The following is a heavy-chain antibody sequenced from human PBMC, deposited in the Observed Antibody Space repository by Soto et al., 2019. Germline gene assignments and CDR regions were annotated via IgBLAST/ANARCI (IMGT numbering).Heavy chain of an antibody. CDR3: ARWDYNWFDP. J-gene: IGHJ5*02. CDR1: GGSLTSDC. CDR2: IYYGAYT. D-gene: IGHD1-26*01. Sequence: XTLSLPCSVSGGSLTSDCWSWIRQPPGKGLELIGYIYYGAYTNYNPILKSRVTISVDKSKNQVSLKLNSVTTADTAVYYCARWDYNWFDPWGQGVLVTVS. V-gene: IGHV4-59*01.